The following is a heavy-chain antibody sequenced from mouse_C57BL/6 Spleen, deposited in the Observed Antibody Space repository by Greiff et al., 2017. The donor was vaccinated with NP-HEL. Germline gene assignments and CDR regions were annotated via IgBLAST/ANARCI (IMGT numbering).Heavy chain of an antibody. Sequence: VQLQQPGAELVKPGASVKLSCKASGYTFTSYWMQWVKQRPGQGLEWIGEIDPSDSYTNYNQKFKGKATLTVDTSSSTAYMQLSSLTSEDSAVYYCARTDSYDYSYFDYWGQGTTLTVSS. CDR2: IDPSDSYT. CDR3: ARTDSYDYSYFDY. J-gene: IGHJ2*01. V-gene: IGHV1-50*01. CDR1: GYTFTSYW. D-gene: IGHD2-4*01.